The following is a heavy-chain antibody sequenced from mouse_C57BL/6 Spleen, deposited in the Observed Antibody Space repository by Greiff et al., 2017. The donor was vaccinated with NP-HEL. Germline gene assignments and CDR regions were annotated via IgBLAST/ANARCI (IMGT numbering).Heavy chain of an antibody. D-gene: IGHD3-2*02. CDR2: IDPEDGDT. Sequence: VQLKQSGAELVRPGASVKLSCTASGFNIKDYYMHWVKQRPEQGLEWIGRIDPEDGDTEYAPKFQGKATMTADTSSNTAYLQLSSLTSEDTAVYYCTTCGSGYYAMDYWGQGTSVTVSS. V-gene: IGHV14-1*01. J-gene: IGHJ4*01. CDR1: GFNIKDYY. CDR3: TTCGSGYYAMDY.